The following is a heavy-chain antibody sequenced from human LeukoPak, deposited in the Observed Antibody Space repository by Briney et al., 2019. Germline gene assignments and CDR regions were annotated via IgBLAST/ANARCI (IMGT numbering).Heavy chain of an antibody. CDR1: GFTFSSYW. Sequence: PGGSLRLSCAASGFTFSSYWMVWVRQVPGKGQVCVSHISNDGSSTIYADSVKGRFTSFRDNAKNMVFLQMNSLRAEDTGVYYCTRDPTSSAKQGAFDIWGQGTMVTVSP. V-gene: IGHV3-74*01. CDR2: ISNDGSST. J-gene: IGHJ3*02. CDR3: TRDPTSSAKQGAFDI. D-gene: IGHD6-6*01.